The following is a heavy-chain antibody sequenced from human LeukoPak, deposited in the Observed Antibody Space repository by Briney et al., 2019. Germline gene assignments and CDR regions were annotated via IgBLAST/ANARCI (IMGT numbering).Heavy chain of an antibody. CDR3: AKEDDYGDYYYGMNV. J-gene: IGHJ6*02. CDR2: ISYDGSNK. D-gene: IGHD4-17*01. CDR1: GFTFSSYG. Sequence: PGRSLRLSCAASGFTFSSYGMHLVRQAPGKGLEWVAVISYDGSNKYYADSVKGRFTISRYNSKNTLYLQMNSLRAEDTAVYYCAKEDDYGDYYYGMNVWGQGTTVTVSS. V-gene: IGHV3-30*18.